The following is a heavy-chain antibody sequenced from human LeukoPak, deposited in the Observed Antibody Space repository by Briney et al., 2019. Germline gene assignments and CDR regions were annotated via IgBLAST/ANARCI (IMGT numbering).Heavy chain of an antibody. J-gene: IGHJ4*02. CDR2: IYYSGST. V-gene: IGHV4-59*01. Sequence: SETLSLTCTVSGGSISSYYWSWIRQPPGKGLEWIGYIYYSGSTNYNPSLKSRVTISVDTSKNQFSLKLSSVTAADTAVYYCAGITGYFDYWGQGTLVTVSS. CDR1: GGSISSYY. CDR3: AGITGYFDY. D-gene: IGHD1-14*01.